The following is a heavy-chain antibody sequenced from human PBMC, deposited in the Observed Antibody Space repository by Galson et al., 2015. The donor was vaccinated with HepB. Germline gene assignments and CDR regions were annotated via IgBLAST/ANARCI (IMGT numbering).Heavy chain of an antibody. CDR3: AKSTVFGLLIKPVFYFDF. J-gene: IGHJ4*02. D-gene: IGHD3/OR15-3a*01. CDR2: ISGSDGGT. Sequence: SLRLSCAASGFTSSAFAMSWVRQAPGKGLEWVSVISGSDGGTYYADSVQGRLTISRDNSKNTLYLQMRSLRAEDTAVYYCAKSTVFGLLIKPVFYFDFWGQGTLVSVSS. CDR1: GFTSSAFA. V-gene: IGHV3-23*01.